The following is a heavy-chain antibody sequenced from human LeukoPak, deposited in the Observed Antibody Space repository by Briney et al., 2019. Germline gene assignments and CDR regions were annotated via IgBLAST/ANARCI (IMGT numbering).Heavy chain of an antibody. J-gene: IGHJ4*02. CDR3: ARGLVSLVTIFGFDY. CDR1: GGSFSGFY. D-gene: IGHD3-3*01. CDR2: INHSGST. Sequence: SETLSLTCAVYGGSFSGFYWSWIRQPPGKGLEWIGEINHSGSTNYNPSLKSRVTMSVDTSKNQFSLKLSSVTAADTAVYYCARGLVSLVTIFGFDYWGQGTLVTVSS. V-gene: IGHV4-34*01.